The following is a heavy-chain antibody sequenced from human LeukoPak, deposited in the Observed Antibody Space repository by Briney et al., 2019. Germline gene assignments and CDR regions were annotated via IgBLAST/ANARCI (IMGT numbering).Heavy chain of an antibody. D-gene: IGHD5-12*01. Sequence: GGSLRLSCAASGFTFSSSAMSWVRQVPGKGLEWVSGISASGGSTSYADSVRGRFTISRDNAKNSLYLQMDSLRAEDTAVYYCARNRGWLQFDYWGQGTLVTVSS. J-gene: IGHJ4*02. CDR1: GFTFSSSA. CDR3: ARNRGWLQFDY. CDR2: ISASGGST. V-gene: IGHV3-23*01.